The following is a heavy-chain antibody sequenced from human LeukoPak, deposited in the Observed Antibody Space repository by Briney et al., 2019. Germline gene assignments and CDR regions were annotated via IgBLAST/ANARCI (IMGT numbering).Heavy chain of an antibody. V-gene: IGHV4-59*01. CDR3: ARASPFIVVVPAAIWFDP. Sequence: KPSETLSLTCTVSGGSISSYYWSWIRQPPGKGLERIGYIYYSGSTNYNPSLKSRVTISVDTSKNQFSLKLSSVTAADTAVYYCARASPFIVVVPAAIWFDPWGQGTLVTVSS. D-gene: IGHD2-2*01. CDR1: GGSISSYY. J-gene: IGHJ5*02. CDR2: IYYSGST.